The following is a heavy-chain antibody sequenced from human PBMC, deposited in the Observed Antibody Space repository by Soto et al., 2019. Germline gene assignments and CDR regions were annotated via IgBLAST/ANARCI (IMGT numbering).Heavy chain of an antibody. V-gene: IGHV3-33*01. D-gene: IGHD2-2*01. CDR2: IWYDGSNK. CDR3: ARARGYCSSTSCYNPDIEYFQH. Sequence: GGPLRLSCAASGFTFSSYGLHWVRQAPGKGLEWVAVIWYDGSNKYYADSVKGRFTISRDNSKNTLYLQMNSLRAEDTAVYYCARARGYCSSTSCYNPDIEYFQHWGQGTLVTVSS. CDR1: GFTFSSYG. J-gene: IGHJ1*01.